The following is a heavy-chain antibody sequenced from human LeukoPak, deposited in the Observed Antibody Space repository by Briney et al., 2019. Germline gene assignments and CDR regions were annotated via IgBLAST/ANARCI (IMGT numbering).Heavy chain of an antibody. CDR1: GGTFSSYA. CDR2: IIPIFGTA. J-gene: IGHJ3*02. V-gene: IGHV1-69*01. CDR3: ARELQYCSSTSCLRGFRMNAFDI. Sequence: GSSVKVSCKASGGTFSSYAISWVRQAPGQGLEWMGGIIPIFGTANYAQKFQGRVTITADESTSTAYMELSSLRSEDTAVYYCARELQYCSSTSCLRGFRMNAFDIWGQGTMVTVSS. D-gene: IGHD2-2*01.